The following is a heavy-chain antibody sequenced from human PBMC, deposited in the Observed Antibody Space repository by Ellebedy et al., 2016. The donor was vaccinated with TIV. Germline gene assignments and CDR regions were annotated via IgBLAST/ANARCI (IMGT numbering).Heavy chain of an antibody. CDR1: GYTFTTYY. CDR3: VRVGATLLHHID. J-gene: IGHJ4*02. CDR2: IDPSGGTT. V-gene: IGHV1-46*01. D-gene: IGHD1-26*01. Sequence: AASVKVSCKASGYTFTTYYMHWVRQAPGQGLEWMGIIDPSGGTTNYAQKFQGRITMTWDTSTSTMYMELSSLRSEDTAVYYCVRVGATLLHHIDWGQGTLVTVSS.